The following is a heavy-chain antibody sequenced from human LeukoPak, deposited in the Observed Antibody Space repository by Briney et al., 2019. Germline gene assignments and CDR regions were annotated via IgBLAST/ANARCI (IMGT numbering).Heavy chain of an antibody. CDR1: GFTFSTYT. V-gene: IGHV3-23*01. D-gene: IGHD6-13*01. CDR3: AKAVSSSLYDYFDY. Sequence: GGSLRLSCAASGFTFSTYTMSWVRQAPGKGLEWVSAISGSGGSTYYADSVKGRFTISRDNSKNTLYLQMNSLRAEDTAVYYCAKAVSSSLYDYFDYWGQGTLVTVSS. CDR2: ISGSGGST. J-gene: IGHJ4*02.